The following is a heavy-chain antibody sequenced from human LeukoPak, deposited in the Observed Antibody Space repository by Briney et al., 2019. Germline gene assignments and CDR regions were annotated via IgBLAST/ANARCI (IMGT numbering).Heavy chain of an antibody. D-gene: IGHD1-14*01. Sequence: GQSLRLSCDASGFSIHTYTMYWVRQAPGKGLEWVAFIRYDGSNKYYADSVKGRFTISRDNSKNTLYLQMNSLRAEDTAVYYCAKVSGTWIDYWGQGTLVTVSS. CDR1: GFSIHTYT. CDR2: IRYDGSNK. J-gene: IGHJ4*02. V-gene: IGHV3-30*02. CDR3: AKVSGTWIDY.